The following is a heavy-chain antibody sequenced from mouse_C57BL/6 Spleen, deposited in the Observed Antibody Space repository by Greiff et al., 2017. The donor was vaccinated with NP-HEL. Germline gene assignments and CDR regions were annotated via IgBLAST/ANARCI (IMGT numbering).Heavy chain of an antibody. CDR3: ARRDGSPYYYAMDY. Sequence: QVQLQQPGAELVKPGASVKLSCKASGYTFTSYWMHWVKQRPGQGLEWIGMIHPNSGSTNYNEKFKSKATLTVDKSSSTAYMQLSSLTSEDSAVYYCARRDGSPYYYAMDYWGQGTSVTVSS. J-gene: IGHJ4*01. CDR2: IHPNSGST. CDR1: GYTFTSYW. D-gene: IGHD1-1*01. V-gene: IGHV1-64*01.